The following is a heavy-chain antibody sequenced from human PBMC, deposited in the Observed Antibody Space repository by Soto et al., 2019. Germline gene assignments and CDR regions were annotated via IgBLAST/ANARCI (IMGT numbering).Heavy chain of an antibody. CDR1: GFTFSSYA. Sequence: EVQLLESGGGLVQPGGSLRLSCAASGFTFSSYAMSWVRQAPGKGLEWVSAISGSGGSTYYADCVKGRFTISRDNSKNTLYLQMNSLRAEDTAVYYCAKRPLNCSGGSCYSGNWFDPWGQGTLVTVSS. V-gene: IGHV3-23*01. CDR2: ISGSGGST. J-gene: IGHJ5*02. CDR3: AKRPLNCSGGSCYSGNWFDP. D-gene: IGHD2-15*01.